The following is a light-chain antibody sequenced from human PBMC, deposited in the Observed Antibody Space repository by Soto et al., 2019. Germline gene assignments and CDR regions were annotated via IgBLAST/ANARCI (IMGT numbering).Light chain of an antibody. CDR3: QQRSNWPPRST. J-gene: IGKJ4*01. V-gene: IGKV3-11*01. CDR2: DAS. Sequence: EIALTQSPATLSLSPGERATLSCRASQSVSSYLAWYQQKPGQAPRLLIYDASNRATGIPARFSGSGSGTDFTLTISSLEPEDFAVYYCQQRSNWPPRSTFGGGTKVEIK. CDR1: QSVSSY.